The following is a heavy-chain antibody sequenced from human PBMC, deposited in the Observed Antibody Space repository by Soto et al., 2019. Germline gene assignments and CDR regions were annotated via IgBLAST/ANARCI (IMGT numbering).Heavy chain of an antibody. CDR2: ISCDGSNK. J-gene: IGHJ4*02. CDR1: GFTFSSYG. CDR3: ARDFELLLAFDY. V-gene: IGHV3-30*03. D-gene: IGHD1-26*01. Sequence: VGSLRLSCAASGFTFSSYGMHWVRQAPGKGLEWVAVISCDGSNKYYADSVKGRFTISRDNSKNTPYLQMNSLRAEDTAVYYCARDFELLLAFDYWGQGTLVTVSS.